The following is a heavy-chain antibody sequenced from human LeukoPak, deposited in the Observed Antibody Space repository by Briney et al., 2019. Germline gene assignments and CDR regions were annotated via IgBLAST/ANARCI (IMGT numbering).Heavy chain of an antibody. CDR1: GGSISSSSYY. Sequence: SETLSLTCTVSGGSISSSSYYWGWIRQPPGKGLEWIGSIYYSGSTYYNPSLKSRVTISVDTSKNQFSLKLSSVTAADTAVYYCARLAARPNYYMDVWGKGTTVTVSS. CDR3: ARLAARPNYYMDV. D-gene: IGHD6-6*01. J-gene: IGHJ6*03. V-gene: IGHV4-39*01. CDR2: IYYSGST.